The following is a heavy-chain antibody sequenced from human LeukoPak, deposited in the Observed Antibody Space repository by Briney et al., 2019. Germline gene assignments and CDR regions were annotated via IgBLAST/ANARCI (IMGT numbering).Heavy chain of an antibody. CDR2: IIPIFGTA. V-gene: IGHV1-69*05. D-gene: IGHD2-2*01. CDR3: ARGTLVVPAAIENYYYYMDV. CDR1: GGTFSSYA. Sequence: ASVKVSCKASGGTFSSYAISWVRQAPGQGLEWMEGIIPIFGTANYAQKFQGRVTITTDESTSTAYMELSSLRSEDTAVYYCARGTLVVPAAIENYYYYMDVWAKGPRSPSP. J-gene: IGHJ6*03.